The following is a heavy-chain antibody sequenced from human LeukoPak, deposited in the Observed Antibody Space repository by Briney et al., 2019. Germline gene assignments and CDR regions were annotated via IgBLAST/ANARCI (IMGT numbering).Heavy chain of an antibody. CDR3: ARGEYDFWSGYYPHFDY. Sequence: ASVKVSCKASGGTFSSYALSWVRQAPGQGLEWMGGIIPIFATANYAQKFQGRVTITTDESTSTAYMELSSLRSEDSALYYCARGEYDFWSGYYPHFDYWGQGTLVTVSS. CDR1: GGTFSSYA. CDR2: IIPIFATA. V-gene: IGHV1-69*05. D-gene: IGHD3-3*01. J-gene: IGHJ4*02.